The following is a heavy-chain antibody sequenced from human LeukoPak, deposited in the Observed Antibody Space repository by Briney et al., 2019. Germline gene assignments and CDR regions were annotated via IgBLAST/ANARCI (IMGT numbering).Heavy chain of an antibody. D-gene: IGHD3-9*01. CDR2: IVGSGGST. J-gene: IGHJ4*02. Sequence: PGGSLRLSCAASGFTFSSYAMSWVRQAPGKGLEWVSAIVGSGGSTYYTDSVKGRFTISRDNSRNTLCLQMNSLRAEDTAVYYCAKRNDILTGGFDYWGQGTLVTVSS. CDR1: GFTFSSYA. V-gene: IGHV3-23*01. CDR3: AKRNDILTGGFDY.